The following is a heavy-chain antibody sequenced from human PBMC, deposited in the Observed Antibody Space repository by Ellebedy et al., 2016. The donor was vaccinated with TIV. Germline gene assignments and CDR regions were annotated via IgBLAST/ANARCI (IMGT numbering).Heavy chain of an antibody. CDR1: GYTFTSYY. Sequence: AASVKVSCKASGYTFTSYYMHWVRQAPGQGLKWMGIINPSGGSTSYAQKFQGRVTMTRDTSTSTVYMELSSLRSEDTAVYYCARDGIAAVNVLGFDYWGQGTLVTVSS. D-gene: IGHD6-13*01. J-gene: IGHJ4*02. CDR3: ARDGIAAVNVLGFDY. V-gene: IGHV1-46*01. CDR2: INPSGGST.